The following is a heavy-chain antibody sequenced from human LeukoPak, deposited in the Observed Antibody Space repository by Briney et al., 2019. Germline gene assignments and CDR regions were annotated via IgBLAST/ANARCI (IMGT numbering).Heavy chain of an antibody. CDR3: ARVQGRIAVAGTSLYDAFDI. CDR2: IIPILGIA. J-gene: IGHJ3*02. D-gene: IGHD6-19*01. Sequence: SVKVSCKASGGTFSSYAISWVRQAPGQGLEWMGRIIPILGIANYARKFQGRVTITADKSTSTAYMELSSLRSEDTAVYYCARVQGRIAVAGTSLYDAFDIWGQGTMVTVSS. V-gene: IGHV1-69*04. CDR1: GGTFSSYA.